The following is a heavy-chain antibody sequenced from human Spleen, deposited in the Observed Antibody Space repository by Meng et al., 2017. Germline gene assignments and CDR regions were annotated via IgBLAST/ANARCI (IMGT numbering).Heavy chain of an antibody. CDR1: GYTFTNYY. J-gene: IGHJ5*02. CDR2: IIGVLGTA. D-gene: IGHD1-7*01. CDR3: ARVIITETTGWFDL. Sequence: QVQLVQSGAEVKKPGASVKVSCKASGYTFTNYYLQWVRQAPGQGLEWMGGIIGVLGTANYAQRFQGRVTISADKFTNTAYMELSSLRSEDTAVYYCARVIITETTGWFDLWGQGTVVTVSS. V-gene: IGHV1-69*06.